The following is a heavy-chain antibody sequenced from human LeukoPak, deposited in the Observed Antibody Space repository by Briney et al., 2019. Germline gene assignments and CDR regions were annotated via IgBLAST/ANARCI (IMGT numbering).Heavy chain of an antibody. CDR3: ARKTVVGSYFDY. D-gene: IGHD4-23*01. Sequence: PGGSLRLSCAASGFTFSSYWMSWVRQAPGKGLEWVANIKQEGSDKYYVDSVKGRFTISRDNAKNSLYLQINSLRAEDTAVYYCARKTVVGSYFDYWGQGTPVTVSS. CDR2: IKQEGSDK. CDR1: GFTFSSYW. V-gene: IGHV3-7*03. J-gene: IGHJ4*02.